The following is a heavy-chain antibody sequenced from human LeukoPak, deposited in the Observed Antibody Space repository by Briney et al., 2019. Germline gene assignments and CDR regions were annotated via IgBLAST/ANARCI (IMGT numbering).Heavy chain of an antibody. D-gene: IGHD3-10*01. CDR3: ARDYGSGSSYDY. J-gene: IGHJ4*02. CDR2: MNPNSGNT. Sequence: ASVKVSCKASGYTLTSYDINWVRQATGQGLEWMGWMNPNSGNTGYAQKFQGRVTMTRNTSISTAYMELSSLRSEDTAVYYCARDYGSGSSYDYWGQGTLVTVSS. V-gene: IGHV1-8*01. CDR1: GYTLTSYD.